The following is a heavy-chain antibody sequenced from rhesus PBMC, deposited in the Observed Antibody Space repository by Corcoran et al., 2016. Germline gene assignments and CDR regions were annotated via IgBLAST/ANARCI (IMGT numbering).Heavy chain of an antibody. Sequence: QVQLQESGPGLVKPSETLSLTCAVSGYSISGYYWSWIRQAPGKGREWIGYITYSGSPSYNPSLKSRVTLSRDTSKHQFSLKLSSVTAADTAVYYCARVGITGTTGYFEFWGQGALVTVSS. J-gene: IGHJ1*01. CDR2: ITYSGSP. V-gene: IGHV4-122*02. D-gene: IGHD1-26*01. CDR3: ARVGITGTTGYFEF. CDR1: GYSISGYY.